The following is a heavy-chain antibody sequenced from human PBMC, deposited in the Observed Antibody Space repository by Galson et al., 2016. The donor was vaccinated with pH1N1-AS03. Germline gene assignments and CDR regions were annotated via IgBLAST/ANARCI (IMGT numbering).Heavy chain of an antibody. CDR3: AKARTDGYSRGLYDS. Sequence: LRLSCATSGFTFNSYAMSWIRQAPGKGLEWVSTFSNSGPTTFYADSVQGRFTISTDNPKNILYLQMNSLRVDDSAIYYCAKARTDGYSRGLYDSWGQGTLVTVSS. J-gene: IGHJ4*02. CDR1: GFTFNSYA. V-gene: IGHV3-23*01. D-gene: IGHD5-24*01. CDR2: FSNSGPTT.